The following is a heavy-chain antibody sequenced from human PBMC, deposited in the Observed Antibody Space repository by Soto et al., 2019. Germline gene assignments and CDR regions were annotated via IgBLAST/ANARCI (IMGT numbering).Heavy chain of an antibody. Sequence: QVQLVESGGGVVQPGRSLRLSCAASGFTFSSYGMHWVRQAPGKGLEWVAVISYDGSNKYYADSVKGRFTISRDNSKNTLYLQMNSLRAEDTAVYYCAKELSGHDLEDYYYYGIDVWGQGTTVTVSS. D-gene: IGHD1-1*01. V-gene: IGHV3-30*18. CDR3: AKELSGHDLEDYYYYGIDV. CDR1: GFTFSSYG. CDR2: ISYDGSNK. J-gene: IGHJ6*02.